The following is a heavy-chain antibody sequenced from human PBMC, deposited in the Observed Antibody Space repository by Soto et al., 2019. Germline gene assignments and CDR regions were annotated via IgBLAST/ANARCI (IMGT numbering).Heavy chain of an antibody. Sequence: QVQLVQSGAEVKKPGSSVKVTCKASGGTFSSYAISWVRQAPGQGLEWMGGIIPIFVTANYAQKFQGRVTITADESTSTAYMELSSLRSEDTAVYYCARSLPHDYGDYGWFDPWGQGTLVTVSS. CDR2: IIPIFVTA. CDR1: GGTFSSYA. D-gene: IGHD4-17*01. J-gene: IGHJ5*02. CDR3: ARSLPHDYGDYGWFDP. V-gene: IGHV1-69*01.